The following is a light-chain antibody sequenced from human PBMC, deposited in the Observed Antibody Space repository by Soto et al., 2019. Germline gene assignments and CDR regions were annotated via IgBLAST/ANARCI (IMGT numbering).Light chain of an antibody. CDR2: AAS. V-gene: IGKV1-39*01. Sequence: DIQMTQSPSSLSASVGDRVTITCRASQSVSSYLNWYQQKPGKAPKLLIYAASSLHSGVPLRFTGSGSGTDFTLTIHSLQPEDFATYYCQQGYSAPRTFGQGTKVEIK. CDR3: QQGYSAPRT. J-gene: IGKJ1*01. CDR1: QSVSSY.